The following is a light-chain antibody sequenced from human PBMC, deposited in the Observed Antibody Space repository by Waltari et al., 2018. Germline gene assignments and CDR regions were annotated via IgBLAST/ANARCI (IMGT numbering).Light chain of an antibody. V-gene: IGKV4-1*01. J-gene: IGKJ2*01. Sequence: DIVMTQSPDSLAVSLGERATINCKSNQSVLYNSNNKNFLAWYQHKAGQPPKLLIYWASTRESGVPDRFSGSGSGTDFTLTISTLQAEDVAVYYCQQYYSTPYTFGQGTSLEIK. CDR3: QQYYSTPYT. CDR1: QSVLYNSNNKNF. CDR2: WAS.